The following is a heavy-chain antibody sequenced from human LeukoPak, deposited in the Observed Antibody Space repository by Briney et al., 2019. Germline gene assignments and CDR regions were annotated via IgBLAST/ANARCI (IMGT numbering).Heavy chain of an antibody. CDR2: INHSGST. J-gene: IGHJ5*02. D-gene: IGHD2-15*01. CDR1: GVSFSGYY. Sequence: SETLSLTCAVYGVSFSGYYWSWIRQPPGKGLEWIGEINHSGSTNYNPSLKSRVTISVDTSKNQFSLKLSSVTAADTAVYYCARLLERFDPWGQGTLVTVSS. CDR3: ARLLERFDP. V-gene: IGHV4-34*01.